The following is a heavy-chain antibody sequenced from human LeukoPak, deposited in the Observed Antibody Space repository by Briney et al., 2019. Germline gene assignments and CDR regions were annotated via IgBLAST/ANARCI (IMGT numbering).Heavy chain of an antibody. CDR3: ARDAYYYDSSGYYGFGVYY. CDR2: INPSGGST. J-gene: IGHJ4*02. D-gene: IGHD3-22*01. Sequence: ASVKVSCKASGYTFTSYYMHWVRQAPGQGLEWMGIINPSGGSTSYAQKFQGRVTMTRDTSTSTVYMELSSLRSEDTAVYYCARDAYYYDSSGYYGFGVYYWGQGTLVTVSS. CDR1: GYTFTSYY. V-gene: IGHV1-46*01.